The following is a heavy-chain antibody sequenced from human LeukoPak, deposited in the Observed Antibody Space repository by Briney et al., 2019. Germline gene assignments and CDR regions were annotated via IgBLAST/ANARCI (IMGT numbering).Heavy chain of an antibody. CDR2: ISSSGSTI. CDR3: AELGITMIGGV. V-gene: IGHV3-48*04. Sequence: GGSLRLSCAASGFTFSSYSMNWVRQAPGKGVEWVSYISSSGSTIYYADSVKGRFTISRDNAKNSLYLQMNSLRAEDTAVYYCAELGITMIGGVWGKGTTVTISS. CDR1: GFTFSSYS. J-gene: IGHJ6*04. D-gene: IGHD3-10*02.